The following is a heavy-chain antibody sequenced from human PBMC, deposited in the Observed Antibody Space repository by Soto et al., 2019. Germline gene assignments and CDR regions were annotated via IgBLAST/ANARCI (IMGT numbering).Heavy chain of an antibody. V-gene: IGHV1-46*01. CDR2: INPSGGST. J-gene: IGHJ6*02. CDR1: GYTFTSYY. D-gene: IGHD5-18*01. Sequence: GASVKVSCKASGYTFTSYYMHCVRQAPGQGLEWMGIINPSGGSTSYAQKFQGRVTMTTDTSTSTAYMELSSLRSEDTAVYYCARDQTLGNNHRGQLWTEYYYYGMDVWVQGTTVTVSS. CDR3: ARDQTLGNNHRGQLWTEYYYYGMDV.